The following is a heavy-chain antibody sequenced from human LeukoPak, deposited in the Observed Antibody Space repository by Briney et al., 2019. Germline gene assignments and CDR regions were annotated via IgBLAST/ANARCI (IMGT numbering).Heavy chain of an antibody. CDR2: IYYSGST. V-gene: IGHV4-39*02. J-gene: IGHJ4*02. D-gene: IGHD6-19*01. CDR1: GGSISSSSYY. CDR3: ARDGGWTYYFDY. Sequence: KASETLSLTCTVSGGSISSSSYYWGWIRQPPGKGLEWIGSIYYSGSTYYNPSLKSRVIISVDTSKNQFSLKLSSVTAADTAVYYCARDGGWTYYFDYWGQGTLVTVSS.